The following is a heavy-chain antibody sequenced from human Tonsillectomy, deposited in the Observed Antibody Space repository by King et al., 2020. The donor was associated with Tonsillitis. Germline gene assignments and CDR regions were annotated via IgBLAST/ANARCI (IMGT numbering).Heavy chain of an antibody. Sequence: VQLVESGGGVVQRGGSLRLSCAASGFTFRTYGMHWVRQALGKGLEWVAFIRYDGSNKNYADSVKGRFTISRDNSKNTLYLQMNSLRAEDTAVYYCAKDPDNVAVAGVDYWGQGTLVTVSS. CDR1: GFTFRTYG. CDR3: AKDPDNVAVAGVDY. CDR2: IRYDGSNK. D-gene: IGHD6-19*01. V-gene: IGHV3-30*02. J-gene: IGHJ4*02.